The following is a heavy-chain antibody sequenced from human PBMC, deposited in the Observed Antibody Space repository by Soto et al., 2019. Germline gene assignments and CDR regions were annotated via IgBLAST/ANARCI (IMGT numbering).Heavy chain of an antibody. Sequence: SLTCTVSGGSISSGDYYWSWIRQPPGKGLEWIGYIYYSGSTYYNPSLKSRVTISVDTSKNQFSLKLSSVTAADTAVYYCASPEGYYDSSGYTLDYWGQGTLVTVSS. D-gene: IGHD3-22*01. J-gene: IGHJ4*02. CDR2: IYYSGST. CDR3: ASPEGYYDSSGYTLDY. V-gene: IGHV4-30-4*01. CDR1: GGSISSGDYY.